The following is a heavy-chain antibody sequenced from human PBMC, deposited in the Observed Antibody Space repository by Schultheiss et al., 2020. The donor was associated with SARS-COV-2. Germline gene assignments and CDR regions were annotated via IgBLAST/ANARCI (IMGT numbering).Heavy chain of an antibody. J-gene: IGHJ4*02. CDR2: MNPNSGNT. CDR3: ARTAQYSGSLSTTLYFDY. Sequence: ASVKVSCKASGYTFTSYDINWVRQATGQGLEWMGWMNPNSGNTGYAQKFQGRVTMTRDTSISTAYMELSRLRSDDTAVYYCARTAQYSGSLSTTLYFDYWGQGTLVTVSS. D-gene: IGHD1-26*01. V-gene: IGHV1-8*02. CDR1: GYTFTSYD.